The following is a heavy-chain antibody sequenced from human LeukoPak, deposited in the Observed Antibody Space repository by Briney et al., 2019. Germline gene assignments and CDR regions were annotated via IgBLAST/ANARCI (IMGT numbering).Heavy chain of an antibody. CDR3: ASSGYDYSTLGAYYYYGMDV. D-gene: IGHD5-12*01. Sequence: PSETLSLTCTVSGGSISSNYWSWIRQPPGKGLEWIGYIYNSGSTNYNPSLKSRVTISVDTSKNQFSLKLSSVTAADTAVYYCASSGYDYSTLGAYYYYGMDVWGQGTTVTVSS. J-gene: IGHJ6*02. CDR2: IYNSGST. CDR1: GGSISSNY. V-gene: IGHV4-59*01.